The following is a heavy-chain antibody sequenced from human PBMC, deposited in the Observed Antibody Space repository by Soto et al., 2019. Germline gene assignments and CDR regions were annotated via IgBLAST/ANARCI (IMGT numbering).Heavy chain of an antibody. CDR3: ARDPPPYSSSSWFDP. CDR2: IIPIFGTA. Sequence: SVKVSCKASGGTFSSYAISWVRQAPGQGLEWMGGIIPIFGTANYAQKFQGRVTITADESTSTAYMELSSLRSEDTAVYYCARDPPPYSSSSWFDPWGQGTLVTVSS. D-gene: IGHD6-6*01. V-gene: IGHV1-69*13. CDR1: GGTFSSYA. J-gene: IGHJ5*02.